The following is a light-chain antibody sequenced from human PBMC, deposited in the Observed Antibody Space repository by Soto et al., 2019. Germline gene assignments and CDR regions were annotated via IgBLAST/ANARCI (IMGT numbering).Light chain of an antibody. CDR1: SSDVGPYNL. CDR3: CSYAGSSMFV. CDR2: EVV. Sequence: ALTQPASVSGSPGQSITISCTGSSSDVGPYNLVSWYQHHPGKAPKLMISEVVKRPSGVSNRFSGSKSGNTASLTISGLQPEDEADYYCCSYAGSSMFVFGGGTKLTVL. V-gene: IGLV2-23*02. J-gene: IGLJ2*01.